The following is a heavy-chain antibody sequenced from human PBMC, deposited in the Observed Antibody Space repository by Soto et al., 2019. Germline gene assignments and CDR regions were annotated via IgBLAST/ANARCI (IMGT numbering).Heavy chain of an antibody. J-gene: IGHJ6*02. V-gene: IGHV6-1*01. CDR1: GHSVSSNSAA. CDR2: AYYRAQWYY. D-gene: IGHD1-26*01. Sequence: SHTLSLTCAISGHSVSSNSAAWNWIRQSPSRGLEWLGRAYYRAQWYYDSAVSVRSRITVIPDTSKNQFSLQLHSVTPEDTAVYYCVQQKGDSGIYTGMDVWGRGTTGTVAS. CDR3: VQQKGDSGIYTGMDV.